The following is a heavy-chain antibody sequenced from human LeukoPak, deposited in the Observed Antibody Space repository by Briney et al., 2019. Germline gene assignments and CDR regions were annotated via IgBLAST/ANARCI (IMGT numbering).Heavy chain of an antibody. V-gene: IGHV3-74*01. D-gene: IGHD3-10*01. CDR1: GFAFSRYW. Sequence: GGSLRLSRAASGFAFSRYWMHWVRQAPGKGLVWVSRIEGDGSSTTYAEYVKGRFTISRDNAKNTLYLQMNSLRAKDTAVYFCARDPSAFAGYFDFWGQGTLVTASS. CDR2: IEGDGSST. J-gene: IGHJ4*02. CDR3: ARDPSAFAGYFDF.